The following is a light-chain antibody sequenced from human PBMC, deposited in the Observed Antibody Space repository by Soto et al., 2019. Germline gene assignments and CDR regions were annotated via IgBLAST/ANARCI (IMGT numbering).Light chain of an antibody. CDR1: QSISHN. CDR3: QQYNSWPPIT. CDR2: GAS. V-gene: IGKV3-15*01. Sequence: EIVMTQSPATLSVSPGERATLSCRASQSISHNLAWYQQKPGQVPRLLIYGASTRATGIPARFSGSGSGTEFTLTISSRQSEDFAVYYCQQYNSWPPITFGQGTRLEIK. J-gene: IGKJ5*01.